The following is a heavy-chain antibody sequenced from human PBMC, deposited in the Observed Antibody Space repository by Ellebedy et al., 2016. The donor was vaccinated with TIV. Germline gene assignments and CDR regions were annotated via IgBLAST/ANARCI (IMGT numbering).Heavy chain of an antibody. D-gene: IGHD3-9*01. CDR2: ISSRSNYI. CDR3: ARAGGAMTGTGSGMDV. Sequence: GESLKISCAAPGFTFTNYNLNWVRQAPGKGLEWVSSISSRSNYIYYADSVKGRFTISRDNPKNSLYLQMNSLRFDDTAVYYCARAGGAMTGTGSGMDVWGQGITVTVSS. J-gene: IGHJ6*02. V-gene: IGHV3-21*01. CDR1: GFTFTNYN.